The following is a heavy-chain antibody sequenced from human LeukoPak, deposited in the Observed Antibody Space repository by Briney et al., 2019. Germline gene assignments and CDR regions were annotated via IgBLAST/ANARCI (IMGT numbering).Heavy chain of an antibody. D-gene: IGHD1-26*01. V-gene: IGHV3-21*01. CDR1: GFTFSSYS. CDR2: ISSSSSYI. Sequence: PGGSLRLSCAASGFTFSSYSMNWVRQAPGKGLEWVPSISSSSSYIYYADSVKGRFTISRDNAKNSLYLQMNSLRAEDTAVYYCASGPELLGAFDIWGQGTMVTVSS. CDR3: ASGPELLGAFDI. J-gene: IGHJ3*02.